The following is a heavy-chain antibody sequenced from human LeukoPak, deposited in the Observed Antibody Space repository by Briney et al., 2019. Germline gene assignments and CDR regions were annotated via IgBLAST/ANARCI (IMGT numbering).Heavy chain of an antibody. CDR1: GYTFTSYG. CDR2: INPNSGGT. V-gene: IGHV1-2*06. D-gene: IGHD3-22*01. Sequence: ASVKVSCKASGYTFTSYGISWVRQAPGQGLEWMGRINPNSGGTNYAQKFQGRVTMTRDTSISTAYMELSRLRSDDTAVYYCARGPESYYYDSSGYTNWGQGTLVTVSS. CDR3: ARGPESYYYDSSGYTN. J-gene: IGHJ4*02.